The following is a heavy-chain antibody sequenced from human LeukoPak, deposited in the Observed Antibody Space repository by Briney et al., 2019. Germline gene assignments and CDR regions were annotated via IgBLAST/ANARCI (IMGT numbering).Heavy chain of an antibody. Sequence: GASVKVSCKASGYTFTSYGISWVRQAPGQGLEWMGWISAYNGNTNYAQKLQGRVTMTTDTSTSTAYMELRSLRSDDTAVYYCARSPTRATSRSYFHNKYYFDYWGQGTLVTVSS. CDR2: ISAYNGNT. D-gene: IGHD1-26*01. CDR3: ARSPTRATSRSYFHNKYYFDY. CDR1: GYTFTSYG. V-gene: IGHV1-18*01. J-gene: IGHJ4*02.